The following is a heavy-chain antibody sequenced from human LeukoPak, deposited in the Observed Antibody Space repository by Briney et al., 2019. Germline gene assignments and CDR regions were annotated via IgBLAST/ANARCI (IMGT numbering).Heavy chain of an antibody. CDR3: ARDNYAGANWFDP. Sequence: SVKVSCKASGGTFSSYGISWVRQAPGQGLEWMGGIIPIFGTANYAQKFQGRVTITTDESTSTAYMELSSLRSEDTAVYYCARDNYAGANWFDPWGQGTLVTVSS. CDR1: GGTFSSYG. CDR2: IIPIFGTA. V-gene: IGHV1-69*05. J-gene: IGHJ5*02. D-gene: IGHD1-7*01.